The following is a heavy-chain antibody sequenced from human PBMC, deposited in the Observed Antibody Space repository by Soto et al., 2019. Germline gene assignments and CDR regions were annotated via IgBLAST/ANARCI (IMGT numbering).Heavy chain of an antibody. J-gene: IGHJ6*02. CDR3: TKRRNVLRFLEWSSGMEV. V-gene: IGHV3-30*18. CDR1: GFTFSNYG. D-gene: IGHD3-3*01. Sequence: GGSLRLSCAASGFTFSNYGIHWVRQAPGKGLEWVAFISDDGSNKYYADSMKGRFTMSRDNSKSTLYLQMNSLRVEGTAVYYCTKRRNVLRFLEWSSGMEVWGQGTTVTVSS. CDR2: ISDDGSNK.